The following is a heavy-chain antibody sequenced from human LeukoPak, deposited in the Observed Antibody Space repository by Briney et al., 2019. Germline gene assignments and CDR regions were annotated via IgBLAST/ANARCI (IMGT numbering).Heavy chain of an antibody. CDR1: GFTFSSYS. Sequence: PGGSLRLSCAASGFTFSSYSMNWVRQAPGKGLEWVSSISSSRSYIYYADSVKGRFTISRDNAKNSLYLQMNSLRAEDTAVYYCARAYYYDSSGYSEIDYWGQGTLVTVSS. D-gene: IGHD3-22*01. J-gene: IGHJ4*02. V-gene: IGHV3-21*01. CDR2: ISSSRSYI. CDR3: ARAYYYDSSGYSEIDY.